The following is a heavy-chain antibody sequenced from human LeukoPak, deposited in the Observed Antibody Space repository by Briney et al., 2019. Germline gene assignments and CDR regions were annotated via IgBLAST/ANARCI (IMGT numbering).Heavy chain of an antibody. J-gene: IGHJ4*02. V-gene: IGHV4-59*10. CDR2: IYSSGST. Sequence: SETLSLTCAVYGGSFSGYYWSWIRQPAGKGLEWIGRIYSSGSTNYNPSLKSRVTMSVDTSKNQFSLKLTSVTAADTALYYCARGANRLDSWGRGTLVTVSS. CDR1: GGSFSGYY. CDR3: ARGANRLDS. D-gene: IGHD1-14*01.